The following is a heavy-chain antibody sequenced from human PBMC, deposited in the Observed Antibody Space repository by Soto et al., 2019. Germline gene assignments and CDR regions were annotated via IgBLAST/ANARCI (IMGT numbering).Heavy chain of an antibody. CDR3: ARNLKDGGMDV. CDR2: IWYDGSNK. J-gene: IGHJ6*02. Sequence: QVQLVESGGGVVQPGRSLRLSCAASGFTFSSYGMHWVRQAPGKGLEWVAVIWYDGSNKYYADSVKGRFTISRDNSKNTLYLQMNSLRADDTAVYSCARNLKDGGMDVWGQGTTVTVSS. V-gene: IGHV3-33*01. CDR1: GFTFSSYG.